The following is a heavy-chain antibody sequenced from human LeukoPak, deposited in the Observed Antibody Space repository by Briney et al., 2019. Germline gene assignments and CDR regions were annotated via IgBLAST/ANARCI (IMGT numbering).Heavy chain of an antibody. V-gene: IGHV4-59*01. D-gene: IGHD1-1*01. Sequence: SETLSLTCSVFADSMNNYYWTWIRQPPGKGLEWIGHIHNSGNTNYNPSLKSRVTLSVDTSKNQFSLKLSSVTAADTAVYYCAREGTTGRNLNWFDSWGQGTLVTVSS. CDR1: ADSMNNYY. J-gene: IGHJ5*01. CDR2: IHNSGNT. CDR3: AREGTTGRNLNWFDS.